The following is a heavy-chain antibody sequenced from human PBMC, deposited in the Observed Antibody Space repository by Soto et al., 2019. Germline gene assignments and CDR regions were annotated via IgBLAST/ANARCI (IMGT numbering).Heavy chain of an antibody. D-gene: IGHD1-26*01. CDR3: ARTHSGSYYY. CDR1: GGSISSGGYY. Sequence: PSETLSLTCTVSGGSISSGGYYWSWIRQHPGKGLEWIGYIYYSGSTYYNPSLKSRVTISVDTSKNQFSLKLSSVTAADTAVYYCARTHSGSYYYWGQGTLVTVSS. J-gene: IGHJ4*02. CDR2: IYYSGST. V-gene: IGHV4-31*03.